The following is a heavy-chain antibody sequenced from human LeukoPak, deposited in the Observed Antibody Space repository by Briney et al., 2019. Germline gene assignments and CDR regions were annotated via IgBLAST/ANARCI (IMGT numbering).Heavy chain of an antibody. D-gene: IGHD3-22*01. Sequence: GSLRLSCAASGFTFSSYAMSWVRQPPGKGLEWIGEIYHSGSTNYNPSLKSRVTISVDKSKNQFSLKLSSVTAADTAVYYCASWHYYDSSGYYNDYWGQGTLVTVSS. CDR3: ASWHYYDSSGYYNDY. J-gene: IGHJ4*02. CDR2: IYHSGST. CDR1: GFTFSSYAM. V-gene: IGHV4-4*02.